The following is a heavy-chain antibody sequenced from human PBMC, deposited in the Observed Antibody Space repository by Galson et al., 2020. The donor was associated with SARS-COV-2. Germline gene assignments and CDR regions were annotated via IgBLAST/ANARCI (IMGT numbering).Heavy chain of an antibody. Sequence: GESLKISCAASGFTFSSYWMSWVRQAPGKGLEWVANIKQDGSEKYYVDSVKGRFTISRDNAKNSLYLQMNSLRAEDTAVYYCAKFGELLPLPYYYYYMDVWGKGTTVTISS. CDR2: IKQDGSEK. J-gene: IGHJ6*03. V-gene: IGHV3-7*01. CDR1: GFTFSSYW. CDR3: AKFGELLPLPYYYYYMDV. D-gene: IGHD3-10*01.